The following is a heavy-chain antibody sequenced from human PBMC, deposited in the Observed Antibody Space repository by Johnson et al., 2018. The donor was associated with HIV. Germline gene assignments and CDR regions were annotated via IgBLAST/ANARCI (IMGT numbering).Heavy chain of an antibody. CDR1: GFTFSSYP. Sequence: QMLLVESGGGVVQPGRSLRLSCAASGFTFSSYPMHWVRQAPGKGLEWVAVISYDGGSKYYADSVKGRFTISRDNSNNTLYVEMNSLRAEDTAVYYCARDLHAFDIWGQGTMVTVSS. V-gene: IGHV3-30-3*01. CDR2: ISYDGGSK. CDR3: ARDLHAFDI. J-gene: IGHJ3*02.